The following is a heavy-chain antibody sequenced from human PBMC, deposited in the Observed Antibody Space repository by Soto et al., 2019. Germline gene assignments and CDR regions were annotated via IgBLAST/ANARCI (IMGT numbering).Heavy chain of an antibody. CDR3: ARGRGYCSGGSCYYYYYYYMDV. Sequence: HVQLQRWGEGLLKPSETLSLTCAVYGGSFSGYYWSWIRQPPGKGLEWIGEINHSGSTNYNPSLKSRVTISVDTSKNQFSLKLSSVTAADTAVYYCARGRGYCSGGSCYYYYYYYMDVWGKGTTVTVSS. V-gene: IGHV4-34*01. J-gene: IGHJ6*03. CDR2: INHSGST. D-gene: IGHD2-15*01. CDR1: GGSFSGYY.